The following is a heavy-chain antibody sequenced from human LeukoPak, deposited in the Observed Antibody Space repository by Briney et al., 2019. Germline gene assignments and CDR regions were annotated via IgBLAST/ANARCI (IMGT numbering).Heavy chain of an antibody. CDR1: GGSFSGYY. Sequence: SETLSLTCAVYGGSFSGYYWSWIRQPPGKGLEWIGEINHSGSTNYNPSLKSRVTISVDTSKNQFSLKLSSVTAADTAVYYCARQRGLPYIDYWGQGTLVTVSS. CDR2: INHSGST. CDR3: ARQRGLPYIDY. V-gene: IGHV4-34*01. D-gene: IGHD2-2*01. J-gene: IGHJ4*02.